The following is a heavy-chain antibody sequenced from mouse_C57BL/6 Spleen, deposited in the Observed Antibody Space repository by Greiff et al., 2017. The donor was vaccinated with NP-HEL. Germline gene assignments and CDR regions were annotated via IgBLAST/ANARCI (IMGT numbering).Heavy chain of an antibody. J-gene: IGHJ2*01. V-gene: IGHV3-6*01. CDR2: ISYDGSN. Sequence: EVKLMESGPGLVKPSQSLSLTCSVTGYSITSGYYWNWIRQFPGNKLEWMGYISYDGSNNYNPSLKNRISITRDTSKNQFFLKLNSVTTEDTATYYCARDPGYDAWGQGTTLTVSS. CDR1: GYSITSGYY. CDR3: ARDPGYDA. D-gene: IGHD2-2*01.